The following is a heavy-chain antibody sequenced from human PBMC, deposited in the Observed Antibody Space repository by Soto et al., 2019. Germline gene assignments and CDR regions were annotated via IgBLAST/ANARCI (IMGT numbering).Heavy chain of an antibody. CDR3: ARGPAYIDGWRTFDL. J-gene: IGHJ4*02. CDR2: TYYNGDT. D-gene: IGHD6-19*01. Sequence: KTSETLSLTCTVSDDSFRCAEYYWIWIRQPLGKGPEWIGYTYYNGDTKYNPALRSRVTMSEDTSKNQFSLRLSSVTAADTAVYFCARGPAYIDGWRTFDLWGRGILVTVSS. CDR1: DDSFRCAEYY. V-gene: IGHV4-61*08.